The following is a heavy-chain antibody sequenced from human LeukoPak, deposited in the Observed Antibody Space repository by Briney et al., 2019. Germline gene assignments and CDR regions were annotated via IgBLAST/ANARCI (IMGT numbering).Heavy chain of an antibody. Sequence: ASVKVSCKASGYTFTSYGISWVRQAPGQGLEWIGWISAYNGNTNYAQKLQGRVTMTTDTSTSTAYMELRSLRSDDTAVYYCAMGYYHYVWGSYRPGAWFDPWGQGTLVTVSS. CDR3: AMGYYHYVWGSYRPGAWFDP. CDR1: GYTFTSYG. D-gene: IGHD3-16*02. V-gene: IGHV1-18*01. J-gene: IGHJ5*02. CDR2: ISAYNGNT.